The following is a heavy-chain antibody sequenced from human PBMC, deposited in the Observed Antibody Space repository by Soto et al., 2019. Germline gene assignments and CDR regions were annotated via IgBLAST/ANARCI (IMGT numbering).Heavy chain of an antibody. V-gene: IGHV4-34*01. CDR1: GGSFSGYY. CDR2: INHSGST. CDR3: ARGEIVEMATMDQDYYYYYGMDV. D-gene: IGHD5-12*01. J-gene: IGHJ6*02. Sequence: SETLSLTCAVYGGSFSGYYWIWIRQPPGKGLEWIGEINHSGSTNYNPSLKSRVTISVDTSKNQFSLKLSSVTAADTAVYYCARGEIVEMATMDQDYYYYYGMDVWGQGTTVTVSS.